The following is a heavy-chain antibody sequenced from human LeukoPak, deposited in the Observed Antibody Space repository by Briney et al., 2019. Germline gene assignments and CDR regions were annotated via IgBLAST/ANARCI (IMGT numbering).Heavy chain of an antibody. CDR3: ASRTGYYNYYDMDV. J-gene: IGHJ6*02. CDR2: INSDGSST. D-gene: IGHD3/OR15-3a*01. V-gene: IGHV3-74*01. CDR1: GLTFSSYW. Sequence: PGGSLRLSCAASGLTFSSYWMHWVRQAPGKGLVWVSRINSDGSSTNYAGSVKGRFTISRDNAKNTLYLQMNSLRAEDTAVYYCASRTGYYNYYDMDVWGQGTTVTVSS.